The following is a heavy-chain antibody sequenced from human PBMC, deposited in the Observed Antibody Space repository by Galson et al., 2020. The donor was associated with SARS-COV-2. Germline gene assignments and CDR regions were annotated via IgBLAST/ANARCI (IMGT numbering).Heavy chain of an antibody. V-gene: IGHV3-66*01. CDR1: GFTVSSNY. Sequence: GGSLRLSCAASGFTVSSNYMTWVRQAPGKGLEWVSVIYSGGNTHYADFVKGRFTISRDNSKNMLYLQMNSLGAEDTAVYYCARDSISNTNDYWGQGTLVTVSS. CDR3: ARDSISNTNDY. D-gene: IGHD3-3*02. J-gene: IGHJ4*02. CDR2: IYSGGNT.